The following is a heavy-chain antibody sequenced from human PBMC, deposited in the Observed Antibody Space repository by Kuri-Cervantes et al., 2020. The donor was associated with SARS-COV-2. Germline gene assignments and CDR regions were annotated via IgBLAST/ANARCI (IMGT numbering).Heavy chain of an antibody. D-gene: IGHD6-13*01. CDR2: IYYSGST. CDR1: GGSISSSSYY. J-gene: IGHJ2*01. V-gene: IGHV4-39*01. CDR3: ASYSSSWYPGL. Sequence: GSLRLSCTVSGGSISSSSYYWGWIRQPPGKGLEWIGSIYYSGSTYYNPSLKSRVTISVDTSKNQFSLKLSSVTAADTAVYYCASYSSSWYPGLWGLGTLVTVSS.